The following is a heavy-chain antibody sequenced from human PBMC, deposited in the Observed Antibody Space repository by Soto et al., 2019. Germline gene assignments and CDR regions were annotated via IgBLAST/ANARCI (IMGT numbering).Heavy chain of an antibody. CDR2: IYYSGST. V-gene: IGHV4-59*01. CDR1: GGSISSYY. J-gene: IGHJ4*02. CDR3: ARERGDYYDSSGYYPYFDY. Sequence: PSEPLFLTCTVSGGSISSYYLSWIRQPPGKGLEWIGYIYYSGSTNYNPSLKSRVTISVDTSKNQFSLKLSSVTAADTAVYYCARERGDYYDSSGYYPYFDYWGQGTLVTVSS. D-gene: IGHD3-22*01.